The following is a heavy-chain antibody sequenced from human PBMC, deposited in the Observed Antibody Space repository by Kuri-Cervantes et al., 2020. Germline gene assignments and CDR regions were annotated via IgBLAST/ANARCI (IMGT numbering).Heavy chain of an antibody. CDR1: DFTFSNFW. CDR3: AREKSDTAMVTYQDY. D-gene: IGHD5-18*01. CDR2: INQVGSEK. V-gene: IGHV3-7*01. Sequence: GESLKISCAVSDFTFSNFWMNWLRQAPGKGLEWVASINQVGSEKYYVDSVKGRFTISRDNAKNSLFLQMSSLRAEDTAVYYCAREKSDTAMVTYQDYWGQGTLVTDSS. J-gene: IGHJ4*02.